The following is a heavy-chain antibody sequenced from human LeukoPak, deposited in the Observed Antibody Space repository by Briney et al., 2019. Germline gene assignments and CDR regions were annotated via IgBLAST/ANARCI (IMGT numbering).Heavy chain of an antibody. D-gene: IGHD3-3*01. CDR3: ARGSYYDFWSGFHDAFDI. CDR1: GFTFSSYA. J-gene: IGHJ3*02. CDR2: ISYDGSIK. Sequence: SGGSLRLSCAASGFTFSSYAMHWVRQAPGKGLEWVAVISYDGSIKYYADSVKGRFTISRDNSKNTLYLQMNSLRAEDTAVYYCARGSYYDFWSGFHDAFDIWGQGTMVTVSS. V-gene: IGHV3-30-3*01.